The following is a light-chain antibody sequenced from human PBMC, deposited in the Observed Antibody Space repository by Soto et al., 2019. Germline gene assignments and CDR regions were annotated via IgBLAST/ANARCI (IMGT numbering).Light chain of an antibody. CDR3: MQGTRVPFM. V-gene: IGKV2D-30*01. J-gene: IGKJ5*01. CDR1: QSLVYSDGRTY. Sequence: DVVVTQSPLSLSVTLGQPASISCRCSQSLVYSDGRTYLTWFRQRPGQSPRRLIYKVSNLDSGVPDRFSGSVSGTDFPLKISRVEAEYVGLYYCMQGTRVPFMFGQGTLLEMK. CDR2: KVS.